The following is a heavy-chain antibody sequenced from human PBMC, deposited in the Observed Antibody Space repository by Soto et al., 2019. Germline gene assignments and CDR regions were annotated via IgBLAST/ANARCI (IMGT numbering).Heavy chain of an antibody. CDR3: ARPPTASLDAFEI. CDR1: GGSISSTIYY. Sequence: SETLSLTCTVSGGSISSTIYYWGWIRQPPGKGLEWIGSIYYSGSTYYNPSLKSRVTISVDTSKNQFSLSLNSVTAADTAVYYCARPPTASLDAFEIWGQGIMVTVSS. CDR2: IYYSGST. J-gene: IGHJ3*02. V-gene: IGHV4-39*01.